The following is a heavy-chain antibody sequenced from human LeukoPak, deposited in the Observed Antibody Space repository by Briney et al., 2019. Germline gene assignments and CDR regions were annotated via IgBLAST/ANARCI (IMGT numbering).Heavy chain of an antibody. Sequence: GGSLRLSCAASGFTFSDYTMNWVRQAPGKGLEWVSSISSSSSYIYYADSLKGRFTISRDNAKNSLFLQMNSLRAEDTAVYYCARDPSRITLIRGVISYGMDVWGQGTTVTVSS. D-gene: IGHD3-10*01. CDR3: ARDPSRITLIRGVISYGMDV. CDR1: GFTFSDYT. V-gene: IGHV3-21*01. CDR2: ISSSSSYI. J-gene: IGHJ6*02.